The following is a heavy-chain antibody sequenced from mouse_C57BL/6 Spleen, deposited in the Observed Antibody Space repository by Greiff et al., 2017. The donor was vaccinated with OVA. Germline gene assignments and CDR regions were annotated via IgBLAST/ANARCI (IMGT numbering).Heavy chain of an antibody. CDR2: IWSGGST. V-gene: IGHV2-4*01. CDR3: AKKGPFAMDY. Sequence: QVQLQQSGPGLVQPSQSLSITCTVSGFSLTSYGVHWVRQPPGKGLEWLGVIWSGGSTDSNAAFISRLSISKDNSKSQVFFKMNSLQADDAAIYYCAKKGPFAMDYWGQGTSVTVSS. CDR1: GFSLTSYG. J-gene: IGHJ4*01.